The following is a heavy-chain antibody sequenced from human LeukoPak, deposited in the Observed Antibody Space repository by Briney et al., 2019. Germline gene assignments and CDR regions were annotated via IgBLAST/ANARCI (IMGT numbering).Heavy chain of an antibody. CDR1: GGSFSGYY. V-gene: IGHV4-34*01. Sequence: SETLSLTCAVYGGSFSGYYWSWIRQPPGKGLEWIGEINHSGSTNYNPSPKSRVTISVDTSKNQFSLKLSSVTAADTAVYYCARGGIRITIFGVATRGFDYWGQGTLVTVSS. CDR3: ARGGIRITIFGVATRGFDY. D-gene: IGHD3-3*01. J-gene: IGHJ4*02. CDR2: INHSGST.